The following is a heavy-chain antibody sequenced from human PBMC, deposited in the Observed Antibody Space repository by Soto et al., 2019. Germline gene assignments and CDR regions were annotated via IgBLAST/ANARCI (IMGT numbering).Heavy chain of an antibody. D-gene: IGHD1-26*01. CDR3: ARELLYYYYGMDV. V-gene: IGHV1-2*04. Sequence: ASVKVSCKASGYTVTGYYIHWVRQAPGQGLEWMGWINPNSGGTNYAQKIQSWVTMTRDTSISTAYMELSRLRSDDTAVYYCARELLYYYYGMDVCGQGNTVTVSS. CDR2: INPNSGGT. CDR1: GYTVTGYY. J-gene: IGHJ6*02.